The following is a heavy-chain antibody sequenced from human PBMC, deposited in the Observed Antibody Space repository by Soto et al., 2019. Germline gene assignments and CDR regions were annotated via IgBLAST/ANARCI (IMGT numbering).Heavy chain of an antibody. CDR1: GFTFSSYS. CDR2: ISTISTYI. V-gene: IGHV3-21*01. D-gene: IGHD1-20*01. J-gene: IGHJ1*01. Sequence: RLSCAASGFTFSSYSMNWVRQAPGKGLEWVSSISTISTYIYYADSVKGRFTISRDNAKNSLYLQMNSLRGEDTAVYYCARDRYNNVPGGFQHWGQGTLVTVSS. CDR3: ARDRYNNVPGGFQH.